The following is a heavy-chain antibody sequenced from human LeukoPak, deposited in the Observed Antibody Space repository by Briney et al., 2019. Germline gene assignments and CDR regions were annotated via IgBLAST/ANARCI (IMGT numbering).Heavy chain of an antibody. CDR3: AKGKGSSSSSIDW. V-gene: IGHV3-23*01. CDR2: ISGSGGST. D-gene: IGHD6-6*01. J-gene: IGHJ4*02. CDR1: GFTFRSYA. Sequence: GGSLRLSCAASGFTFRSYAMSWVRQGPRKGLEWVSTISGSGGSTYYADSVKGRFTISRDNSKNTLYLQIHSLRAEDTAVYYCAKGKGSSSSSIDWWGQGTLVTVSS.